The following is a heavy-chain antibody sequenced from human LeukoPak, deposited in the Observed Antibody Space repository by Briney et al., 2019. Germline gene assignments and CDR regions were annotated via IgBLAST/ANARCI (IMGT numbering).Heavy chain of an antibody. CDR2: INPNSGGT. V-gene: IGHV1-2*02. CDR1: GYTFTGYY. Sequence: ASVKVSCKASGYTFTGYYMHWVRQAPGQGLEWMGWINPNSGGTNYAQKFQGRVTMTRDTSISTAYMELSRLRSDDTAVYYCARAEWLRFRWAFDIWGQGTMVTVSS. D-gene: IGHD5-12*01. CDR3: ARAEWLRFRWAFDI. J-gene: IGHJ3*02.